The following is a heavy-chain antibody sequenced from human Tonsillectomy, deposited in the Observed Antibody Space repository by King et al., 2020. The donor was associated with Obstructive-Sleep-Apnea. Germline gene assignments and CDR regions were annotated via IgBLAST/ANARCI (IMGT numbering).Heavy chain of an antibody. V-gene: IGHV4-30-4*01. CDR3: ARVSDQLLSWVDY. Sequence: VQLQESGPGLVTPSQTLSLTCTVSGGSISSGNYCCSWIRQPPGKGLEGMGCISYSGSTYYNSSLKSRVTISVDTSKNQFSLKLTSVTAADTAGYYCARVSDQLLSWVDYWGPGTLVTVSS. J-gene: IGHJ4*02. CDR1: GGSISSGNYC. CDR2: ISYSGST. D-gene: IGHD2-2*01.